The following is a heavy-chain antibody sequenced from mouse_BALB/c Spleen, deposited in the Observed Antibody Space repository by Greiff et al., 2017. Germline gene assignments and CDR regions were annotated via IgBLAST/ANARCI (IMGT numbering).Heavy chain of an antibody. CDR2: IDPSDSYT. CDR1: GYTFTSYW. D-gene: IGHD2-1*01. V-gene: IGHV1S127*01. Sequence: QVQLQQPGAELVKPGASVKMSCKASGYTFTSYWMHWVKQRPGQGLEWIGTIDPSDSYTSYNQKFKGKATLTVDTSSSTAYMQLSSLTSEDSAVYYCTREVPGGNYSWFAYWGQGTLVTVSA. CDR3: TREVPGGNYSWFAY. J-gene: IGHJ3*01.